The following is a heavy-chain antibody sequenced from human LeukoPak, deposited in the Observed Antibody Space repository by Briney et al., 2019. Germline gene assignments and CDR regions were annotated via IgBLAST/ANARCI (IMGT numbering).Heavy chain of an antibody. V-gene: IGHV4-34*01. D-gene: IGHD3-9*01. CDR3: ARGELRYFDWLRY. J-gene: IGHJ4*02. CDR2: INHSGST. CDR1: GGSISSYY. Sequence: SETLSLTCTVSGGSISSYYWSWIRQPPGKGLEWIGEINHSGSTNYNPSLKSRVTISVDTSKNQFSLKLSSVTAADTAVYYCARGELRYFDWLRYWGQGTLVTVSS.